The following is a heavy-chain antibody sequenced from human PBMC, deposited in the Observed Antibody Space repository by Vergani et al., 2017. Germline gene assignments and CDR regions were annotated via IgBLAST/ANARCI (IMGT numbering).Heavy chain of an antibody. CDR2: VHYSGST. V-gene: IGHV4-31*03. J-gene: IGHJ3*02. CDR1: GGSIISGAYY. D-gene: IGHD2-21*01. Sequence: QVQLQESGPGLVKPSQTLSLTCTVSGGSIISGAYYWSWIRQHPGKGLEWIGYVHYSGSTYYNPSLKSRVTMSVDTSKNQFSLKLTSVTAADTAVYYCARLRKLFFAFDIWGQGTMVTVSS. CDR3: ARLRKLFFAFDI.